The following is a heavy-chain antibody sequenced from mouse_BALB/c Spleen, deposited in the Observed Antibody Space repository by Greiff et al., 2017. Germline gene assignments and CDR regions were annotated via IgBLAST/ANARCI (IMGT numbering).Heavy chain of an antibody. J-gene: IGHJ2*01. CDR2: ISSGSSTI. D-gene: IGHD2-3*01. Sequence: EVQGVESGGGLVQPGGSRKLSCAASGFTFSSFGMHWVRQAPEKGLEWVAYISSGSSTIYYADTVKGRFTISRDNPKNTLFLQMTSLRSEDTAMYYCARDGYYVGGFIDYWGQGTTLTVSS. CDR1: GFTFSSFG. CDR3: ARDGYYVGGFIDY. V-gene: IGHV5-17*02.